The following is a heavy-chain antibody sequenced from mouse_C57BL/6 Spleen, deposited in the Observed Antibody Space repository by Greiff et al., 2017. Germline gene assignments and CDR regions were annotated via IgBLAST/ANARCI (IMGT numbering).Heavy chain of an antibody. V-gene: IGHV5-4*01. CDR3: ARDQDDYDGAYAMGY. CDR1: GFTFSSYA. Sequence: EVMLVESGGGLVKPGGSLKLSCAASGFTFSSYAMSWVRQTPEKRLEWVATISDGGSYTYYPDNVKGRFTISRDNAKNNLYLQMSHLKSEDTAMYYCARDQDDYDGAYAMGYWGQGTSVTVSS. D-gene: IGHD2-4*01. J-gene: IGHJ4*01. CDR2: ISDGGSYT.